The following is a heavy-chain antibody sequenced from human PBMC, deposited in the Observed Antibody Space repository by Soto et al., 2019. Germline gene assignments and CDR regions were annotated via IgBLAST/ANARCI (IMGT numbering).Heavy chain of an antibody. D-gene: IGHD3-3*01. CDR2: IDWDGDT. CDR1: GFSLTTRSMC. CDR3: ARSLNYDFWTGYFFDF. J-gene: IGHJ4*02. Sequence: SGPTLVNPTQTLTLTCTLSGFSLTTRSMCVSWIRQSPGKALEWLALIDWDGDTYCSTSLKTRLTISRDTSTNQVVLTMTNLDPADTATYFCARSLNYDFWTGYFFDFWGQGALVTVSS. V-gene: IGHV2-70*01.